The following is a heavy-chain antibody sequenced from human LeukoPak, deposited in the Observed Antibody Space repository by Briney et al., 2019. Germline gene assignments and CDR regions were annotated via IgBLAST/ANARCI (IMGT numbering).Heavy chain of an antibody. V-gene: IGHV3-30-3*01. CDR2: ISYDGSNK. Sequence: PGGSLRLSCAASGFTFSSYAMHWVRQAPGKGLEWVAVISYDGSNKYYADSVKGRFTISRDNSKNTLYLQMNSLRAEDTAVYYCARGPSRYCSGGSCYPPFGYWGQGTLVTVSS. J-gene: IGHJ4*02. CDR3: ARGPSRYCSGGSCYPPFGY. D-gene: IGHD2-15*01. CDR1: GFTFSSYA.